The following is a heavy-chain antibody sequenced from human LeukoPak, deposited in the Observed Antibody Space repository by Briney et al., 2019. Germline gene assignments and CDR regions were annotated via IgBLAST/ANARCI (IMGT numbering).Heavy chain of an antibody. D-gene: IGHD2-2*03. CDR1: GFTFSSYG. CDR3: ARDMDIVVVPAAPGY. V-gene: IGHV3-33*01. J-gene: IGHJ4*02. CDR2: IWYDGSNK. Sequence: PGGSLRLSCAASGFTFSSYGMHWVRQAPGKGLEWVAVIWYDGSNKYYADSVKGRFTISRDNSKNTLYLQMNSLRAEDTAVYYCARDMDIVVVPAAPGYWGQGTLVTVSS.